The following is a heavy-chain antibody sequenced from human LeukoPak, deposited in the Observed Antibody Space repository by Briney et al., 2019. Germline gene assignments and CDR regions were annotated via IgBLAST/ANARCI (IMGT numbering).Heavy chain of an antibody. CDR3: ARERAYYDILPRWFDP. J-gene: IGHJ5*02. V-gene: IGHV4-38-2*02. Sequence: SETLSLTCTVSGSSISSGYYWGWIRQPPGKGLEWIGSIYHSGSTYYNPSLKSRVTISVDTSKNQFSLKLSSMTAADTAVYYCARERAYYDILPRWFDPWGQGTLVTVSS. CDR1: GSSISSGYY. D-gene: IGHD3-9*01. CDR2: IYHSGST.